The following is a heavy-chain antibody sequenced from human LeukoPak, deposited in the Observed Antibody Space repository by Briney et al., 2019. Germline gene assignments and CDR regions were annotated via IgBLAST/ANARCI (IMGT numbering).Heavy chain of an antibody. V-gene: IGHV3-74*01. Sequence: PGGSLRLSCAGSGVPIKTYWMHWVRQVPGKALVWVSRISPDGRSTTYADSVKGRFTISRDNAKNTVYLQMNSLRAEDTAVYYCAKDSRAAPYYFDYWGQGTLVTVSS. CDR2: ISPDGRST. D-gene: IGHD6-13*01. CDR1: GVPIKTYW. J-gene: IGHJ4*02. CDR3: AKDSRAAPYYFDY.